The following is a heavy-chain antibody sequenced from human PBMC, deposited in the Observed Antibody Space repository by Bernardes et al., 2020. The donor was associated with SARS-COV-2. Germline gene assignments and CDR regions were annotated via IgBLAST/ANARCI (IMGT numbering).Heavy chain of an antibody. J-gene: IGHJ1*01. CDR1: LFSLSTSGVG. Sequence: SRHTLLNATQTLTLTCPFSLFSLSTSGVGVGWIRQPPGKALEWLALIYWDDDKRYSPSLKSRLTITKDTSKNQVVLTMTNMDPVDTATYYCAHRSSSSWSSAAYFQHWGQGTLVTVSS. D-gene: IGHD6-13*01. CDR3: AHRSSSSWSSAAYFQH. V-gene: IGHV2-5*02. CDR2: IYWDDDK.